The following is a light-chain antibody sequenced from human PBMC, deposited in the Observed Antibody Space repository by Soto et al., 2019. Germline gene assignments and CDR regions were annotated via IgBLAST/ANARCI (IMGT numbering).Light chain of an antibody. J-gene: IGKJ2*01. Sequence: DIQTTQSPSSLFSSVGDRFTITCQASQDITLYLNWYQHKAGKAPNLLIHDVSTLETGVPARFSGRGSGTIFTLTIINLQPEDVATYYCQQYDSRPNTFGQGTKVDI. CDR3: QQYDSRPNT. CDR1: QDITLY. CDR2: DVS. V-gene: IGKV1-33*01.